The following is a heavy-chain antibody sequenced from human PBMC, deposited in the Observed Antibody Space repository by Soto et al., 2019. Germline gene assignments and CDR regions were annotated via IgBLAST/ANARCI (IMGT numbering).Heavy chain of an antibody. CDR1: GFTVSSNY. J-gene: IGHJ5*02. Sequence: EVQLVESGGGLVQPGGSLRLSCAASGFTVSSNYMSWVRQAPGKGLEWVSVIYSGGTTYYADSVKGRFTISRDNSKNTLDLHMNSLRAEDTAVYYCARNVDSSDYRGWFDPWGQGTLVTGSS. CDR2: IYSGGTT. CDR3: ARNVDSSDYRGWFDP. V-gene: IGHV3-66*01. D-gene: IGHD3-22*01.